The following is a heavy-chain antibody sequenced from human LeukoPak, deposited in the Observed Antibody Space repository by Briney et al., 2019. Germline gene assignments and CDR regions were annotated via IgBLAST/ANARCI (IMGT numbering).Heavy chain of an antibody. D-gene: IGHD2-2*01. CDR1: GLTFSSYG. CDR3: ARDQYQLPKYYFDY. V-gene: IGHV3-33*08. CDR2: IWYDGSNK. Sequence: GGSLRLSCAASGLTFSSYGMHWVRQAPGKGLEWVAVIWYDGSNKYYADSVKGRFTISRDNSKNTLYLQMNSLRAEDTAVYYCARDQYQLPKYYFDYWGQGTLVTVSS. J-gene: IGHJ4*02.